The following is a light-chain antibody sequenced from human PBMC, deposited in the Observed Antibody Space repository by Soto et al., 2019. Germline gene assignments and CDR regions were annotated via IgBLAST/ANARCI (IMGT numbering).Light chain of an antibody. CDR1: QNIYYN. CDR2: RTS. J-gene: IGKJ1*01. CDR3: LQYQNLWA. V-gene: IGKV3-15*01. Sequence: IVMTQSPVTLSVSPWESATLSCRASQNIYYNVAWYQQRPGQAPRLLIYRTSTRATGVPARFSGSGSGTEFTLTITSLQSEDFAVSSCLQYQNLWAFGPGTTVDIK.